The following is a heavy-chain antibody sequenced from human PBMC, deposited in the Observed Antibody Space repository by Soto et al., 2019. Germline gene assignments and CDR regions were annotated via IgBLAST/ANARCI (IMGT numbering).Heavy chain of an antibody. J-gene: IGHJ5*02. CDR3: ARVGLEYSSPDNWFDP. Sequence: GASVKVSCKASGGTFSSYAISWVRQAPGQGLEWMGGIIPIFGTANYAQKFQGRVTITADESTSTAYMELSSLRSEDTAVYYCARVGLEYSSPDNWFDPWGQGTLVTVSS. CDR1: GGTFSSYA. D-gene: IGHD6-6*01. V-gene: IGHV1-69*13. CDR2: IIPIFGTA.